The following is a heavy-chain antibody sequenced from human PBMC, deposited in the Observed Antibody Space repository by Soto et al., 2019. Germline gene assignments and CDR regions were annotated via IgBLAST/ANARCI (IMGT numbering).Heavy chain of an antibody. CDR3: AREGGLERARPDHYYYGMDV. V-gene: IGHV1-8*01. J-gene: IGHJ6*02. CDR2: MNPNSGNT. CDR1: GYTFTSYD. Sequence: ASVKVSCKASGYTFTSYDINWVRQATGQGLEWMGWMNPNSGNTGYAQKFQGRVTMTRNTSISTAYMELSSLRSEDTAVYYCAREGGLERARPDHYYYGMDVWGQGTTVTVSS. D-gene: IGHD6-6*01.